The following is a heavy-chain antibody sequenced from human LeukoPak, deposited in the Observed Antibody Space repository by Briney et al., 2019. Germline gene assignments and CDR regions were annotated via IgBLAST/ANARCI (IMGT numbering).Heavy chain of an antibody. D-gene: IGHD6-19*01. CDR1: GFTFSSYE. J-gene: IGHJ4*02. CDR2: ISSSSSYI. Sequence: PGGSLRLSCAASGFTFSSYEMNWVRQAPGKGLEWVSSISSSSSYIYYADSVKGRFTISRDNAKNSLYLQMNSLRAEDTAVYYCARSSYGYSSGWYGGGWGQGTLVTVSS. CDR3: ARSSYGYSSGWYGGG. V-gene: IGHV3-21*01.